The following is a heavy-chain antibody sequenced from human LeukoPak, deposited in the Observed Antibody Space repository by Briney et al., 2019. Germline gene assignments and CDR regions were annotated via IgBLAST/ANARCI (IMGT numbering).Heavy chain of an antibody. CDR1: GGSISSSSYY. CDR2: IYYSGST. V-gene: IGHV4-39*07. Sequence: SETLSLTCTVSGGSISSSSYYWGWIRQPPGKGLEWIGSIYYSGSTYYNPSLKSRVTISVDTSKNQFSLKLSSVTAADTAVYYCARHMILWFGEFNDAFDIWGQGTMVTVSS. D-gene: IGHD3-10*01. J-gene: IGHJ3*02. CDR3: ARHMILWFGEFNDAFDI.